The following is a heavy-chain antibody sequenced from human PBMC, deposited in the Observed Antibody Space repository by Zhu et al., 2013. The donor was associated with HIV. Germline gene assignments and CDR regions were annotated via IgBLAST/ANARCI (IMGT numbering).Heavy chain of an antibody. CDR1: GGSISSSSYY. J-gene: IGHJ4*02. Sequence: QVQLQESGPRLVKPSETLSLTCTVSGGSISSSSYYWGWIRQPPGKGLEWIGSIYYSGSTYYNSSLKSRVTISIDTSKNQFSLKLSSVTAADTAVYYCARDRSGLVVVVAATGRGFDYWGQGTLVTVSS. D-gene: IGHD2-15*01. CDR2: IYYSGST. CDR3: ARDRSGLVVVVAATGRGFDY. V-gene: IGHV4-39*07.